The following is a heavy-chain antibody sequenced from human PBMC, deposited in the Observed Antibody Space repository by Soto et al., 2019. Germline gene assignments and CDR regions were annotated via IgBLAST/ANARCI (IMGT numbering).Heavy chain of an antibody. D-gene: IGHD4-17*01. CDR3: ARDFYGDYVFDY. Sequence: ASVKVSCKASGYSFTSYGISWVRQAPGQGLEWMGWISAYSGNTNYAQKLQGRLTLTTDTSTSTAYMELRSLRSDDTAVYYCARDFYGDYVFDYWGQGTVVTVSS. J-gene: IGHJ4*02. V-gene: IGHV1-18*01. CDR1: GYSFTSYG. CDR2: ISAYSGNT.